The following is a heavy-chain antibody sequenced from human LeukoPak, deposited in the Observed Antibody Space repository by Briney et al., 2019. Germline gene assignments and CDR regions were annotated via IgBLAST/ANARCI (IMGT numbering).Heavy chain of an antibody. J-gene: IGHJ4*02. CDR3: ARWASISRQPGGFFDH. CDR1: GDSVTNDFF. D-gene: IGHD3-16*01. CDR2: FCLGRDT. Sequence: SETLSLTCTVSGDSVTNDFFWDWVRQPPGKELEWIGSFCLGRDTYYRPSLKSRVTISVDTSKNQFSLNLNSVTAADTAVYYCARWASISRQPGGFFDHWGQGTLVTVSS. V-gene: IGHV4-38-2*02.